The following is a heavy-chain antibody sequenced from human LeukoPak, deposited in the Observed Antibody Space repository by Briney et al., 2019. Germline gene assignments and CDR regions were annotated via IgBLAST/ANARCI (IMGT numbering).Heavy chain of an antibody. CDR1: GFTFNTYW. CDR2: INQDGSAK. Sequence: GGSLRLSCAASGFTFNTYWMTWVRQAPGKGLEWVADINQDGSAKYYVDSVKGRFTISRDNAKNSLYLQMNSLRAEDTAVYYCAKLSSGWYTAAADYWGQGTLVTVSS. J-gene: IGHJ4*02. D-gene: IGHD6-19*01. CDR3: AKLSSGWYTAAADY. V-gene: IGHV3-7*02.